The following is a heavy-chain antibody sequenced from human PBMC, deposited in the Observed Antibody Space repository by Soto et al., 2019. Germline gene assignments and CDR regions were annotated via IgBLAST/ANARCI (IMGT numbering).Heavy chain of an antibody. J-gene: IGHJ6*02. CDR3: ARDNRPGPYYYYGMDV. D-gene: IGHD3-10*01. CDR1: GGTFSSYA. Sequence: SVKVSCKASGGTFSSYAISWVRQAPGQGLEWMGGIIPIFGTANYAQKFQGRVTITADESTSTAYMELSSLRSEDTAVYYCARDNRPGPYYYYGMDVWGQGXTVTV. CDR2: IIPIFGTA. V-gene: IGHV1-69*13.